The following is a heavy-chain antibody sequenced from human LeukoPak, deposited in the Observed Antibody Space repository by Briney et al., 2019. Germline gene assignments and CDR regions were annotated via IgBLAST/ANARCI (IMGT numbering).Heavy chain of an antibody. V-gene: IGHV3-43*02. CDR1: GFTFGDHA. J-gene: IGHJ4*02. CDR2: ITGSGGST. Sequence: GGSLRLSCAASGFTFGDHAMHWVRQAPGKGLEWVSLITGSGGSTYYADSVKGRFAISRDNRKNSLYLQMNSLRTEDTALYYCAKVRSVAGTLDFFDSWGQGTLVTVSS. CDR3: AKVRSVAGTLDFFDS. D-gene: IGHD6-19*01.